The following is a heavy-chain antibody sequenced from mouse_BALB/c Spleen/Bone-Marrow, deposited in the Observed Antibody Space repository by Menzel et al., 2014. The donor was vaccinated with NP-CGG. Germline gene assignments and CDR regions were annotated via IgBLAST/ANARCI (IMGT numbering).Heavy chain of an antibody. D-gene: IGHD1-1*01. J-gene: IGHJ3*01. CDR3: ATYYYGSSLFAY. CDR2: IDPANVNT. CDR1: GFNIKNTY. V-gene: IGHV14-3*02. Sequence: VQLQQSGAELVKPGASVKLSCTASGFNIKNTYIHWVKKRPEQGLEWIGRIDPANVNTKYDPKFQGKATITADTSSNTAYLQLSSLTSEDTAVYYCATYYYGSSLFAYWCQGTLVTVSA.